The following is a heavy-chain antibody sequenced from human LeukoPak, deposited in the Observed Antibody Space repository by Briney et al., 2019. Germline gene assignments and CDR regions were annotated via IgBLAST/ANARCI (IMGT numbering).Heavy chain of an antibody. Sequence: SETLSLTCAVSGASISSHYWSWIRQPPGKRLEWIGYISGSISANPTLKSRIAVSVDPSQNQVSLSLTSVTAADTAVYYCARVLAIFGLVTTDFYMGVWGKGTTVTVSS. D-gene: IGHD3/OR15-3a*01. CDR2: ISGSI. CDR3: ARVLAIFGLVTTDFYMGV. J-gene: IGHJ6*03. CDR1: GASISSHY. V-gene: IGHV4-59*11.